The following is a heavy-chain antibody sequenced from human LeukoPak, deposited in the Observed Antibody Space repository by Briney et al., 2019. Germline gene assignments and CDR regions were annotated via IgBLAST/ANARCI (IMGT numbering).Heavy chain of an antibody. CDR1: GYTFTSYG. D-gene: IGHD1-26*01. V-gene: IGHV1-18*01. Sequence: ASVKVSCKASGYTFTSYGISWVRQAPGQGLEWMGWISAYNGNTNYAQKLQGRVTMTTDTSTSTAYMELRSLRSDDTAVYYCARVNAEWELPDEYYFDYWGQGTLVTVSS. CDR2: ISAYNGNT. CDR3: ARVNAEWELPDEYYFDY. J-gene: IGHJ4*02.